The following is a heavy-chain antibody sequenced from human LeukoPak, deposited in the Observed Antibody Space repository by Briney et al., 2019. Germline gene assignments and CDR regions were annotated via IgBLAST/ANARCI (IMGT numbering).Heavy chain of an antibody. V-gene: IGHV3-74*01. CDR1: GFTFSSYW. D-gene: IGHD3-22*01. J-gene: IGHJ3*02. CDR3: ARAMYYYDSSGYYRTDAFDI. CDR2: INSDGSST. Sequence: GGSLRLSCAASGFTFSSYWMHWVRQAPGKGLVWVSRINSDGSSTSYADSVKGRFTISRYNAKNTLYLQMNSLRAEDTAVYYCARAMYYYDSSGYYRTDAFDIWGQGTMVTVSS.